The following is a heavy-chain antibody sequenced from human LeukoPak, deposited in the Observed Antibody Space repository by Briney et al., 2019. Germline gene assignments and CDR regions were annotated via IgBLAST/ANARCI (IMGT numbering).Heavy chain of an antibody. CDR2: IKQDGSEK. V-gene: IGHV3-7*01. CDR1: GFTFSSYS. J-gene: IGHJ6*03. CDR3: ARAPRRGVMDV. Sequence: GGSLRLSCAASGFTFSSYSMNWVRQAPGQGLEWVANIKQDGSEKYYVDSVKGRFTISRDNAQNSLHLQMNSLRAEDTAVYYCARAPRRGVMDVWGTGTTVSVSS. D-gene: IGHD3-10*01.